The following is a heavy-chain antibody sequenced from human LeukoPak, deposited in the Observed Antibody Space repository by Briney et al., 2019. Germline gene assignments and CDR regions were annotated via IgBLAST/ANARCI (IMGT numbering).Heavy chain of an antibody. V-gene: IGHV3-7*01. CDR2: IKQDGSEK. CDR3: ARKKTYYDFWSGYYTGPYYFDY. CDR1: GFTFSSYW. Sequence: GGSLRLSCAASGFTFSSYWMSWVRQAPGKGLEWVANIKQDGSEKYYVDSVKGRFTISRDNAKNSLYLQMNSLRAEDTAVYYCARKKTYYDFWSGYYTGPYYFDYWGQGTLVTVSS. D-gene: IGHD3-3*01. J-gene: IGHJ4*02.